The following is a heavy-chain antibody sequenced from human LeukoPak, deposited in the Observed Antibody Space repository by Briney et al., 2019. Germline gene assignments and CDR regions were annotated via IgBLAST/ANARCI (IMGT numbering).Heavy chain of an antibody. Sequence: GGSLRLSCAASGFTFSNYEMHWVRQAPGKGLEWVSYISSSGSDIYYADSVKGRFTVSRDNAKNSLYLQMSSLRAEDTAVYYCARDRYNYYYYMDVWGKGTTVTVSS. CDR3: ARDRYNYYYYMDV. V-gene: IGHV3-48*03. CDR2: ISSSGSDI. CDR1: GFTFSNYE. J-gene: IGHJ6*03.